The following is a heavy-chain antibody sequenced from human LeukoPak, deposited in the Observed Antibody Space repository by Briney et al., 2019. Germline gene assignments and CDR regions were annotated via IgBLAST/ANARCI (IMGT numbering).Heavy chain of an antibody. CDR2: IYTSGST. CDR1: GGSISSYY. V-gene: IGHV4-4*07. CDR3: ARDPSSGWSNYYYYYMDV. J-gene: IGHJ6*03. D-gene: IGHD6-19*01. Sequence: PSETPSLTFTVSGGSISSYYWSWIRQPAGKGLEWIGRIYTSGSTNYNPSLKSRVTISVDKSKNQFSLKLSSVTAADTAVYYCARDPSSGWSNYYYYYMDVWGKGTTVTVSS.